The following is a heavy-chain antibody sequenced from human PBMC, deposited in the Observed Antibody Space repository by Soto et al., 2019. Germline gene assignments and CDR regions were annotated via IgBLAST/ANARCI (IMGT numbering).Heavy chain of an antibody. Sequence: EVQLLESGGGLVQPGGSLRLSCAASGFTFSSYAMSWVRQAPGKGLEWVSAISGSGGSTYYADSVKGRFTISRDNSKNTLYLQMNSLRAEDTAVYYCAKDWAPNHIWGSYRPIYAFDIWGQGTMVTVSS. CDR2: ISGSGGST. D-gene: IGHD3-16*02. CDR1: GFTFSSYA. V-gene: IGHV3-23*01. J-gene: IGHJ3*02. CDR3: AKDWAPNHIWGSYRPIYAFDI.